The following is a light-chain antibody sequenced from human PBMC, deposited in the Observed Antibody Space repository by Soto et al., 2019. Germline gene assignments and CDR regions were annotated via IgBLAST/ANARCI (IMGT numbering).Light chain of an antibody. CDR3: QQYYSLPFT. V-gene: IGKV3-15*01. J-gene: IGKJ3*01. CDR1: QSVSSN. Sequence: EIVMTQSPATLSVSPGERATLSCRASQSVSSNLAWYQQKPGQAPRLLIYGASTRATGIPARFSGSGSGTDFTLTISSLQPEDVAVYYCQQYYSLPFTFGPGTKVDIK. CDR2: GAS.